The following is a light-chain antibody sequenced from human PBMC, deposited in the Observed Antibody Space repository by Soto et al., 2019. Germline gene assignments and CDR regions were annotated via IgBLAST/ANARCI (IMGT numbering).Light chain of an antibody. J-gene: IGKJ5*01. Sequence: EIVLTQSPGTLSLSPGERATLSCRASQSVSSSYLAWYQQKPGQAPRLLIYGVSSSATGIPDRFSGSGSGTDFTLTISRLEPEDFAVYYCQHYVNWPPSTFGQGTRLEIK. V-gene: IGKV3-20*01. CDR2: GVS. CDR1: QSVSSSY. CDR3: QHYVNWPPST.